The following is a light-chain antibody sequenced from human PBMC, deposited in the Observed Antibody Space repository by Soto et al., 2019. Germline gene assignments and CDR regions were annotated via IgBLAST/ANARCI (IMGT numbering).Light chain of an antibody. V-gene: IGLV1-47*01. CDR3: TTWDDSLSGVG. J-gene: IGLJ2*01. CDR2: RNN. Sequence: QSVLTQTPSASGTPGQRVTISCSGSTSNIGSNYVYWYQQLPCTAPKLLIYRNNPRPPGVPDRFSGSKSGASAALAISGLRSEDEADYYCTTWDDSLSGVGFGGGTKLTVL. CDR1: TSNIGSNY.